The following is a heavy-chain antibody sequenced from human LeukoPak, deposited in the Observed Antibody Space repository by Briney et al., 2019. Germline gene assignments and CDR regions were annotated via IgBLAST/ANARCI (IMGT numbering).Heavy chain of an antibody. D-gene: IGHD4-17*01. CDR3: ARDIRYGDYSDY. Sequence: GGSLRLSCAASGFTVSSNYMSWVRQAPGKGLEWVSVIYSGGSTYYADSVKGRFTISRDNSKNTLYLQMNSLRAEDTAVYYCARDIRYGDYSDYWGQGTLVTVSS. V-gene: IGHV3-53*01. CDR2: IYSGGST. CDR1: GFTVSSNY. J-gene: IGHJ4*02.